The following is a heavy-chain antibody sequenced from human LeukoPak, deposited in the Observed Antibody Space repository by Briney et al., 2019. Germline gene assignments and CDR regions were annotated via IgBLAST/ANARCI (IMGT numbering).Heavy chain of an antibody. V-gene: IGHV1-69*13. CDR2: IIPIFGTA. Sequence: ASVKVSCKASGGTFSSYAINWVRQAPGQGLEWMGGIIPIFGTANYAQKFQGRVTITAVESMSTAYMELSSLRSEDTAVYYCARGWLAETTVVTPYNYWGQGTLVTVSS. D-gene: IGHD4-23*01. J-gene: IGHJ4*02. CDR1: GGTFSSYA. CDR3: ARGWLAETTVVTPYNY.